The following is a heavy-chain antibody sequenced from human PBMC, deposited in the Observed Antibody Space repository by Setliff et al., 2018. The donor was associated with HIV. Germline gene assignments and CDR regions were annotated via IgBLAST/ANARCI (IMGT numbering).Heavy chain of an antibody. V-gene: IGHV4-34*01. D-gene: IGHD6-19*01. CDR1: GGSFSGYY. CDR3: AIRGSSGWYVVGYFDY. CDR2: INHSGST. J-gene: IGHJ4*02. Sequence: PSETLSLTCAVDGGSFSGYYWSWIRQPPGKGLEWIGEINHSGSTNYNPSLKSRVTISVDTSKNQSSLKLSSVNAADTAVYYWAIRGSSGWYVVGYFDYWGQGTLVTVSS.